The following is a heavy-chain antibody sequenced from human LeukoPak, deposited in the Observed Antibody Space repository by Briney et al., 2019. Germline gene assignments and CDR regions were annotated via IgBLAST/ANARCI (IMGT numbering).Heavy chain of an antibody. Sequence: GGSLRLSCAASGFTFDDYGMSWVRQAPGKGLEWVSGINWNGGSTGYADSVKGRFTISRDNAKNSLYLQMNSLRAEDTALYYCAKAGYSSSWADYYYYMDVWGTGTTVTVSS. CDR1: GFTFDDYG. D-gene: IGHD6-13*01. CDR3: AKAGYSSSWADYYYYMDV. CDR2: INWNGGST. J-gene: IGHJ6*03. V-gene: IGHV3-20*04.